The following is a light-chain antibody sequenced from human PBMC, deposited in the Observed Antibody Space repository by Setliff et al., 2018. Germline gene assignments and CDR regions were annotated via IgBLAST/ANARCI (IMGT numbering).Light chain of an antibody. Sequence: QAVVTQEASLTVSPGGTVTLTCGSSTGDVTDTNYPYWFQHKPGQAPRTLIYSTNNKHSWTPARFSGSLVGGKAALTLSGVEPEDEADYYCLLYFGATAIFGGGTKVTV. CDR1: TGDVTDTNY. CDR2: STN. J-gene: IGLJ2*01. CDR3: LLYFGATAI. V-gene: IGLV7-43*01.